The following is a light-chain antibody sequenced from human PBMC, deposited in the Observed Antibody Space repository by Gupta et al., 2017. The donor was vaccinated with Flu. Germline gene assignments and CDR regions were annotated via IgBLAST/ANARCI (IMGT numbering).Light chain of an antibody. CDR1: QTISRY. V-gene: IGKV1-5*03. J-gene: IGKJ1*01. CDR3: QQYSSYSRT. Sequence: DIQMTQSPSTLSASVGDRVTITCRASQTISRYLAWYQQKPGKAPKLLIYRASTLESGVPLRFSGSGSGTEFTLTISSLQPDDFATYYCQQYSSYSRTFGQGTNVEVK. CDR2: RAS.